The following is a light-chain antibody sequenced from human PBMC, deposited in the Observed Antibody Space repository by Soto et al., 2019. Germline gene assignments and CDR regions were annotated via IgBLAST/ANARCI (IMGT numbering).Light chain of an antibody. J-gene: IGLJ1*01. Sequence: QSVLTQPPSLSGSPGQSITISCTGTSSDVGSYNLVSWYQQHPGKAPKLIIYEVTKRPSGVSNRFSGSKSGNTASLTISGLQAEDEADYFCCSYAGSRTYYVFGTGTKATVL. CDR2: EVT. CDR1: SSDVGSYNL. CDR3: CSYAGSRTYYV. V-gene: IGLV2-23*02.